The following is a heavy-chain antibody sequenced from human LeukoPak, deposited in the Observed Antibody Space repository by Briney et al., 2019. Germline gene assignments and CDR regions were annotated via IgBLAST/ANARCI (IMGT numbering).Heavy chain of an antibody. CDR2: ISGSGGST. CDR3: AKDLEEYCSGGSCYAHDY. J-gene: IGHJ4*02. CDR1: GFTFSSYA. V-gene: IGHV3-23*01. D-gene: IGHD2-15*01. Sequence: GGSLRLSCAASGFTFSSYAMSWVRQAPRKGLEWVSAISGSGGSTYYADSVKGRFTISRDNSKNTLYLQMNSLRAEDTAVYYCAKDLEEYCSGGSCYAHDYWGQGTLVTVSS.